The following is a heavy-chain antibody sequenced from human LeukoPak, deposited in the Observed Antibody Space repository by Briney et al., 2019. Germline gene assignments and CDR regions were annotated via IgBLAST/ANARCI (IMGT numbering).Heavy chain of an antibody. V-gene: IGHV4-34*01. J-gene: IGHJ5*02. CDR1: GGSFSGYY. CDR2: INHRGST. D-gene: IGHD5-12*01. CDR3: AREVGGYPRRFDP. Sequence: SETLSLTCAVYGGSFSGYYWSWIRQPPGKGLEWIGEINHRGSTNYNPSLKSRVTISVDTSKNQFSLKLSSVTAADTAVYYCAREVGGYPRRFDPWGQGTLVTVSS.